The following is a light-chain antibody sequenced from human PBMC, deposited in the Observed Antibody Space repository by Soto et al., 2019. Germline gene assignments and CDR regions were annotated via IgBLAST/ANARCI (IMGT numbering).Light chain of an antibody. CDR3: QVWDSSSDPNVV. CDR2: YDS. CDR1: NIGSKS. V-gene: IGLV3-21*04. J-gene: IGLJ2*01. Sequence: SYELTQPPSVSVAPGKTARITCGGNNIGSKSVHWYQQKPGQAPVLVIYYDSDRPSGIPERFSGSNSGNTATLTISRVEAGDEADYYCQVWDSSSDPNVVFGGGTKLNVL.